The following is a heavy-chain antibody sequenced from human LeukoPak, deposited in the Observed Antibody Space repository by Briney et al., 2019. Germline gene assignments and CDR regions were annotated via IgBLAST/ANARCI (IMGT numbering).Heavy chain of an antibody. CDR2: IVVGSGNT. Sequence: SVKASCKASGFTLTRSAMQWVRQARGQRLEWIGWIVVGSGNTNYAQKFQERVTITRDMSTSTAYMELSSLRSEDTAVYYCAADPLGYYYGSGSLSWGQGTLVTVSS. J-gene: IGHJ5*02. V-gene: IGHV1-58*02. CDR1: GFTLTRSA. CDR3: AADPLGYYYGSGSLS. D-gene: IGHD3-10*01.